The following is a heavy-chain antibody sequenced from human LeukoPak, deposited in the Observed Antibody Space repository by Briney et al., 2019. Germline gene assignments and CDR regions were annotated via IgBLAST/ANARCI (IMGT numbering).Heavy chain of an antibody. CDR2: INRDGSST. CDR3: ARDWWDSSGYYDY. V-gene: IGHV3-74*01. D-gene: IGHD3-22*01. CDR1: GFTFSSYW. J-gene: IGHJ4*02. Sequence: PGGSLRLSCAASGFTFSSYWMHWVRQAPGKGLVWVSRINRDGSSTSYADSVKGRFTISRDNAKNTLYLQMDSLRAEDTAVYYCARDWWDSSGYYDYWGQGTLVTVSS.